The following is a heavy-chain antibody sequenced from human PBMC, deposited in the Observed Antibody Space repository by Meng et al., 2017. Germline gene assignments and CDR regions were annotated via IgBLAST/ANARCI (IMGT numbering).Heavy chain of an antibody. J-gene: IGHJ4*02. CDR1: GDSISSHSYY. Sequence: QVKLQESGPGLVKPSGTLSLTCTAPGDSISSHSYYWGWIRQPPGKALEWIGSIFYSGSTSYNPSLKSRVTISVDTSKNQFSLQLNSVTPEDTAVYYCARGLYAFMVRGTVFDYWGQGTLVTVSS. CDR2: IFYSGST. D-gene: IGHD3-10*01. V-gene: IGHV4-39*01. CDR3: ARGLYAFMVRGTVFDY.